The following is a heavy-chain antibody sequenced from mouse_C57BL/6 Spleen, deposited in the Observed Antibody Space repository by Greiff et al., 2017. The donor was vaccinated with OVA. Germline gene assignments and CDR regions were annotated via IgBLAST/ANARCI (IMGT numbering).Heavy chain of an antibody. Sequence: QVQLQQSGAELARPGASVKLSCKASGYTFTSYGISWVKQRTGQGLEWIGEIYPRSGNTYYNEKFKGKATLTADKSSSTAYMELRSLTSEDSAVYFCARRDITTVGSGYWGQGTTLTVSS. CDR3: ARRDITTVGSGY. J-gene: IGHJ2*01. CDR1: GYTFTSYG. V-gene: IGHV1-81*01. D-gene: IGHD1-1*01. CDR2: IYPRSGNT.